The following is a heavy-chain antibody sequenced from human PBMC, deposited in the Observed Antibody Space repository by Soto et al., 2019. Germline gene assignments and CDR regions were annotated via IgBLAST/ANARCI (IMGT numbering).Heavy chain of an antibody. J-gene: IGHJ5*02. D-gene: IGHD2-8*01. CDR2: MNPNSGSA. CDR3: VRAGGPHMVQNRFDP. Sequence: QVQLVQSGAEVKEPGASVKVSCRASGYTFSNYDINWVRQATGQGLEWMGWMNPNSGSAAYAQKFHGRVTLTRHTPITPAYLELSSLILDDTAMYYCVRAGGPHMVQNRFDPWGQGSLVTPSS. CDR1: GYTFSNYD. V-gene: IGHV1-8*01.